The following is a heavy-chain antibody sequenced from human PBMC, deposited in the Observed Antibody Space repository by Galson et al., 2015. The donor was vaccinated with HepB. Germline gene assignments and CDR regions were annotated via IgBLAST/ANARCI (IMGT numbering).Heavy chain of an antibody. CDR3: ARRGFWSGDYDNWFDP. D-gene: IGHD3-3*01. V-gene: IGHV4-39*01. Sequence: SETLSLTCTVSGGSISISNYYWGWVRQPPGKGLEWIGNIYYGGSTYYNPSLKSRVTISVDTSKNQFFLNLNSVTATDTAVYYCARRGFWSGDYDNWFDPWGQGTLVTVSS. CDR1: GGSISISNYY. CDR2: IYYGGST. J-gene: IGHJ5*02.